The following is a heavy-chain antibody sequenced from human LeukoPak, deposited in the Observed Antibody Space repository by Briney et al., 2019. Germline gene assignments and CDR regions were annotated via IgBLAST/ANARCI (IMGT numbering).Heavy chain of an antibody. CDR3: AKASQIAEEGWFDP. D-gene: IGHD6-13*01. CDR1: GFTFSSYA. Sequence: PGGSLRLSCAASGFTFSSYAMSWVAQSPGKGLEWFSAISGSGGSTYYADSVKGRFTISRDNSKNTLYLQMNSLRAEDTAVYYCAKASQIAEEGWFDPWGQGTLVTVSS. V-gene: IGHV3-23*01. J-gene: IGHJ5*02. CDR2: ISGSGGST.